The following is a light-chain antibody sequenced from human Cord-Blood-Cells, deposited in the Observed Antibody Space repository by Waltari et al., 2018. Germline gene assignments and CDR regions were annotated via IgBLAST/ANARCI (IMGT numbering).Light chain of an antibody. CDR2: WAS. V-gene: IGKV4-1*01. CDR3: QQYYSTPS. CDR1: QSVLYSSNNKNY. J-gene: IGKJ2*03. Sequence: IVMTQSPDSLAVSLGERATINCKSSQSVLYSSNNKNYLAWYQQKPGQPPKLLIYWASTRESGVPDRFSGSGSGTDFTPTISSLQAEDVAVYYCQQYYSTPSFGQGTKLEIK.